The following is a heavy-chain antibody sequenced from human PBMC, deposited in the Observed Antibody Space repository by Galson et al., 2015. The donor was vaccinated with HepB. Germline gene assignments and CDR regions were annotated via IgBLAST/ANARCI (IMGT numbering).Heavy chain of an antibody. J-gene: IGHJ3*02. V-gene: IGHV1-18*04. CDR3: ARALVSRSTFGGVIHQTPTGVFEI. CDR2: ISAYNGNT. CDR1: GYTFTSYG. Sequence: SVKVSCKASGYTFTSYGISWVRQAPGQGLEWMGWISAYNGNTNYAQKLQGRVTMTTDTSTSTAYMELRSLRSDDTAVYYCARALVSRSTFGGVIHQTPTGVFEIWGQGTMVTVSS. D-gene: IGHD3-16*02.